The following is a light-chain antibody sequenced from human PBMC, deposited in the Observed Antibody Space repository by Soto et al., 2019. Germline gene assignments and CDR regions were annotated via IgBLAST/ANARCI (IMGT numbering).Light chain of an antibody. Sequence: ELVMTPSPATLYVSPGERATLSCRASQSVSSNLAWYQQKPGQAPRLLIYGASTRATGNPARFSGSGPGTEFTLTISSLEPEDFATYYCQQSYSTPPGTFGQGTKVDIK. J-gene: IGKJ1*01. CDR3: QQSYSTPPGT. V-gene: IGKV3-15*01. CDR1: QSVSSN. CDR2: GAS.